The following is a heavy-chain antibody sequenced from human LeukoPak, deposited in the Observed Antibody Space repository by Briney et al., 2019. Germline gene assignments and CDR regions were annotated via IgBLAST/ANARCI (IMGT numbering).Heavy chain of an antibody. CDR3: ARTIGYCSSTSCPTPKNNWFDP. J-gene: IGHJ5*02. CDR1: GYSFTSYW. D-gene: IGHD2-2*03. V-gene: IGHV5-51*01. Sequence: GESLKISCKGSGYSFTSYWIGWVRPMPGKGLEWMGIIYPGDSDTRYSPSFQGQVTISADKSISTAYLQWSSLKASDTAMYYCARTIGYCSSTSCPTPKNNWFDPWGQGTLVTVSS. CDR2: IYPGDSDT.